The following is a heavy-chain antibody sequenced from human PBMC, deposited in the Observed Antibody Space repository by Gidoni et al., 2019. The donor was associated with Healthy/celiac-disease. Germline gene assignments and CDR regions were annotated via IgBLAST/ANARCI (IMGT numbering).Heavy chain of an antibody. Sequence: EVQLVASGGGVVQPGGSLRLSCAAPGFTFSSYSMNWVRQAPGKVLEWVSYISSSSSNIYYADSVKGRFTISIDNAKNSLYLQMNSLRAEDTAVYYCAAWGPPFFDYWGQGTLVTVSS. J-gene: IGHJ4*02. CDR1: GFTFSSYS. CDR3: AAWGPPFFDY. CDR2: ISSSSSNI. D-gene: IGHD7-27*01. V-gene: IGHV3-48*01.